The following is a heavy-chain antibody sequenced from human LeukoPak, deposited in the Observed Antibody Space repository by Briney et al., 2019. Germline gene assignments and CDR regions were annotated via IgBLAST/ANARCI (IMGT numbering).Heavy chain of an antibody. J-gene: IGHJ4*02. Sequence: SETLSLTCTVSGGSISSGGYYWSWIRQHPGKGLEWIGYNDYSGRTYYTPSLKSRVTISVDTSKNPFSLKLSSVTAVDTAVYYCASITMVRGVVDYWGQGTLVTVSS. CDR3: ASITMVRGVVDY. D-gene: IGHD3-10*01. CDR1: GGSISSGGYY. V-gene: IGHV4-31*03. CDR2: NDYSGRT.